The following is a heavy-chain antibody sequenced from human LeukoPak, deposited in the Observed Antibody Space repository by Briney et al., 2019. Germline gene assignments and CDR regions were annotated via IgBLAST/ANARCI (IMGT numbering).Heavy chain of an antibody. Sequence: GGSLRLSCAASGFTFSSYSMNWVRQAPGKGLEWVSYISSSSSTIYYADSVKGRFTISRDNAKNSLYLQMNSLRAEDTAVYYCARQDYFDSSVLDYWGQGTLVTVSS. D-gene: IGHD3-22*01. J-gene: IGHJ4*02. V-gene: IGHV3-48*01. CDR3: ARQDYFDSSVLDY. CDR1: GFTFSSYS. CDR2: ISSSSSTI.